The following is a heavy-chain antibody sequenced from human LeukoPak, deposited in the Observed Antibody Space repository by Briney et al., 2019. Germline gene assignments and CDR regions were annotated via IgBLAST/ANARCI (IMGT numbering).Heavy chain of an antibody. D-gene: IGHD4-17*01. CDR3: ARYLRTRRIDY. CDR1: GGSFSGYY. J-gene: IGHJ4*02. Sequence: SETLSLICAVYGGSFSGYYWSWIRQPPGKGLEWIGEINHSGSTNYNPSLKSRVTISVDTSKNQFSLKLSSVTAADTAVYYCARYLRTRRIDYWGQGTLVTVSS. CDR2: INHSGST. V-gene: IGHV4-34*01.